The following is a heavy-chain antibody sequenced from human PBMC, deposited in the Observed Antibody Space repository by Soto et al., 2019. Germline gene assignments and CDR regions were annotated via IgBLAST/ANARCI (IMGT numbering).Heavy chain of an antibody. CDR2: IYHSGST. D-gene: IGHD1-20*01. CDR3: AKCITALGPRDD. Sequence: QVQLQESGPGLVKPSGTLSLTCAVSGGSISSSNWWSWVRQPPGKGLVWIGEIYHSGSTNYNPSLTSRVTISVDKSKNQFSLKLSSVTAADTAVYYCAKCITALGPRDDWGQGTMVTVSS. V-gene: IGHV4-4*02. J-gene: IGHJ4*02. CDR1: GGSISSSNW.